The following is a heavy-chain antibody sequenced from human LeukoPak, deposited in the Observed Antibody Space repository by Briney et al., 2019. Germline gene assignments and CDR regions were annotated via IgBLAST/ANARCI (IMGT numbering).Heavy chain of an antibody. D-gene: IGHD6-13*01. Sequence: GASVKVSCKASGYTFTGYYMHWVRQAPGQGLEWMGWINPNSGGTNYAQKFQGRVTMTRDTSISTAYMELSRLRSDDTAVYYCARDPLSSSWYPLPFDYWGQGTLVTVSS. V-gene: IGHV1-2*02. CDR1: GYTFTGYY. CDR3: ARDPLSSSWYPLPFDY. J-gene: IGHJ4*02. CDR2: INPNSGGT.